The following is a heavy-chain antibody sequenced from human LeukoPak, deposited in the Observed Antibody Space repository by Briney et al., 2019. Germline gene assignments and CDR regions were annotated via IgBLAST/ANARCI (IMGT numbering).Heavy chain of an antibody. J-gene: IGHJ4*02. D-gene: IGHD3-22*01. CDR3: VRDDDRPDNGLDY. CDR2: ISGSGDNT. V-gene: IGHV3-23*01. Sequence: HPGGSLRLSCAASGFSFSTHAMGWVRQAPGKGLEWVSVISGSGDNTYQADSVKGRFIISRDNSNNTLSVQMNSLRAEDTAVYYCVRDDDRPDNGLDYWGQGTLVTVSS. CDR1: GFSFSTHA.